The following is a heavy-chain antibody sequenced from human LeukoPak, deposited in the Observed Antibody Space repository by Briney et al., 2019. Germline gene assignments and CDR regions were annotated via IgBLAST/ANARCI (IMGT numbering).Heavy chain of an antibody. CDR1: GFTFSSYW. J-gene: IGHJ5*02. D-gene: IGHD3-10*01. CDR3: AGWFGSTRGWFDP. V-gene: IGHV3-74*01. CDR2: INSDGSST. Sequence: PGGSLRLSCAASGFTFSSYWMHWVRQAPGKGLVWVSRINSDGSSTSYADSVKGRFTISRDNAKNTLYLQMNSLRAEDTAVYYCAGWFGSTRGWFDPWGQGTLVTVSS.